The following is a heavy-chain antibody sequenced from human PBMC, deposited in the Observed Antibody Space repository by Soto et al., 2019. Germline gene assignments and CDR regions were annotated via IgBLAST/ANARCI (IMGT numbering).Heavy chain of an antibody. CDR1: GFTFSSYA. V-gene: IGHV3-23*01. CDR3: ARGYDFWSGANWFDP. CDR2: ISGSGGST. D-gene: IGHD3-3*01. J-gene: IGHJ5*02. Sequence: GGSLRLSFAASGFTFSSYAMSWVRQAPGKGLEWVSAISGSGGSTYYADSVKGRFTISRDNSKNTLYLQMNSLRAEDTAVYYCARGYDFWSGANWFDPWGQGTLVTVSS.